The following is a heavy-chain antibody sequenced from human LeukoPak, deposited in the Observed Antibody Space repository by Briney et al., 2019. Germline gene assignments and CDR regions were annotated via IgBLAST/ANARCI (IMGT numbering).Heavy chain of an antibody. D-gene: IGHD3-16*01. CDR2: IYYSGST. V-gene: IGHV4-61*01. CDR1: GASLSTSNYY. CDR3: ASLLEEGARVDI. J-gene: IGHJ3*02. Sequence: SETLSLTCTVSGASLSTSNYYWAWIRQPPGKGLEWIGYIYYSGSTNYNPSLKSRVTISVDTSKNQFSLKLSSVTAADTAVYYCASLLEEGARVDIWGQGTMVTVSS.